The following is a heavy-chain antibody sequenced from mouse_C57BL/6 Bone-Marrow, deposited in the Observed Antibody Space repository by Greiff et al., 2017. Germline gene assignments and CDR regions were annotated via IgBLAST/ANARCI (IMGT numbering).Heavy chain of an antibody. CDR1: GYSFTSYY. J-gene: IGHJ2*01. CDR2: IYPGRGNT. Sequence: QVQLQQSGPELVKPGASVKISCQASGYSFTSYYIHWVKQRPGPGLEWIGWIYPGRGNTKYTEKFKGKATLTADTSSSTADMQLSSLTAEDSAVYYCARIGAGNYWGQGTTLTVSS. V-gene: IGHV1-66*01. D-gene: IGHD3-3*01. CDR3: ARIGAGNY.